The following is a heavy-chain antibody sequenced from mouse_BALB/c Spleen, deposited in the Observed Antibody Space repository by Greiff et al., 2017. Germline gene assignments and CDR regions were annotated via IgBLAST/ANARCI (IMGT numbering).Heavy chain of an antibody. CDR2: ISYSGST. CDR3: ARFYGYDGGVDY. J-gene: IGHJ2*01. V-gene: IGHV3-2*02. D-gene: IGHD2-2*01. CDR1: GYSITSDYA. Sequence: VQLKESGPGLVKPSQSLSLTCTVTGYSITSDYAWNWIRQFPGNKLEWMGYISYSGSTSYNPSLKSRISITRDTSKNQFFLQLNSVTTEDTATYYCARFYGYDGGVDYWGQGTTLTVSS.